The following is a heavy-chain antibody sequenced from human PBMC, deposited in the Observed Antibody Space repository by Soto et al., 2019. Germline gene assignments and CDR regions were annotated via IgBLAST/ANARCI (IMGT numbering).Heavy chain of an antibody. CDR2: IIPIFGTA. D-gene: IGHD2-15*01. J-gene: IGHJ4*02. CDR1: GGTFISYA. CDR3: DHDLGGNPLGGFDY. V-gene: IGHV1-69*01. Sequence: QVQLVQSGAEVKKPGASVKVSCKASGGTFISYAISWVRQAPGQGLEWMGGIIPIFGTANYAQKFQGRVTITADESTSTAYMVLSSLRSEDTAVYYCDHDLGGNPLGGFDYWGQGSLVTVSS.